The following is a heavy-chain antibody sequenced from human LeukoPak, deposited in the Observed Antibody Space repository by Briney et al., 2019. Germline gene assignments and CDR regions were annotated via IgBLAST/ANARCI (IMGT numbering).Heavy chain of an antibody. CDR3: ARAPYDSSGYYYGIPYFDY. CDR2: INPSGGST. Sequence: ASVKVSCKASGYTFTSYYMHWVRQAPGQGLEWMGIINPSGGSTSYAQKFQGRVTMTRDTSTSTVYMELSSLRSEDTAVYYCARAPYDSSGYYYGIPYFDYWGQGTLVIVSS. V-gene: IGHV1-46*01. D-gene: IGHD3-22*01. J-gene: IGHJ4*02. CDR1: GYTFTSYY.